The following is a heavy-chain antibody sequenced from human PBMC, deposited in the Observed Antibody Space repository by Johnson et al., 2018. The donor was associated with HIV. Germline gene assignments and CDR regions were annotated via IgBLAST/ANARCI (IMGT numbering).Heavy chain of an antibody. D-gene: IGHD1-26*01. CDR2: MSGSGGRT. J-gene: IGHJ3*02. V-gene: IGHV3-23*04. CDR1: GFTFSSYA. Sequence: VQLVESGGGLVQPGGSLRLSCAASGFTFSSYAMSWVRQAPGKGLEWVSAMSGSGGRTYYAGPAKGRFSISRDNSKNTLYLQMGSLRAEAMAVYYCARRASILGAWLDAFDIWGQGTMVTVSS. CDR3: ARRASILGAWLDAFDI.